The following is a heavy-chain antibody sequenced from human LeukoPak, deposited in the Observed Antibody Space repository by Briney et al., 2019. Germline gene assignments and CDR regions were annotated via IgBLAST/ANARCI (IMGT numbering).Heavy chain of an antibody. Sequence: SQTLSLNCSVSSVSICCGDYYWSWLRQPPGKGLEWIGYIYYSATTYYNPSLMSRVTISLDTSKNQFSLKLSSVTAADTAVYYCAKVGDAATLHFDYWGQGTLVTVSS. D-gene: IGHD3-16*01. CDR2: IYYSATT. J-gene: IGHJ4*02. V-gene: IGHV4-30-4*01. CDR3: AKVGDAATLHFDY. CDR1: SVSICCGDYY.